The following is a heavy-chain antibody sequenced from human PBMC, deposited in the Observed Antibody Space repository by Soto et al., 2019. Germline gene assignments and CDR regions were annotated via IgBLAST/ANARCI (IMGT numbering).Heavy chain of an antibody. CDR3: ARSQGSSTSLEIYYYYYYGMDV. CDR2: IIPISGTA. J-gene: IGHJ6*02. V-gene: IGHV1-69*01. CDR1: GGTFSNYA. Sequence: QVQLVQSGAEVKKPVSSVKVSCKASGGTFSNYAISWVRQAPGQGLEWMGGIIPISGTANYAQKFQGRVTITAGESTSTAYMELSSLRSEDTAVYYCARSQGSSTSLEIYYYYYYGMDVWGQGTTVTVSS. D-gene: IGHD2-2*01.